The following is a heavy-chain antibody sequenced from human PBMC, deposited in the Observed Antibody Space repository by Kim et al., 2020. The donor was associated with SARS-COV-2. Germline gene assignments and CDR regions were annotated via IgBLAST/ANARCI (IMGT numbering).Heavy chain of an antibody. J-gene: IGHJ3*02. V-gene: IGHV3-9*01. CDR3: AKASADLDGFDI. CDR2: M. Sequence: MGYADSVRGRFTISRDNGEHKLYLQMDSLRPEDTALYYCAKASADLDGFDIWGQGTMVTV.